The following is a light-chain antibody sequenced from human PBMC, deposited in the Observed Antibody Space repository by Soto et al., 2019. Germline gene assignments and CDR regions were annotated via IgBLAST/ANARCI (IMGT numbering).Light chain of an antibody. CDR3: QQYHSWPHT. CDR2: GAS. V-gene: IGKV3-15*01. Sequence: ETVLTQPPATLSVSPGERATFSCKASQSVTSNLAWYQQKPGQVPRLLIYGASTRATGIPARFSGSGSGTEFTLSISSLQSEDLAIYHCQQYHSWPHTFGQGTKLEIK. CDR1: QSVTSN. J-gene: IGKJ2*01.